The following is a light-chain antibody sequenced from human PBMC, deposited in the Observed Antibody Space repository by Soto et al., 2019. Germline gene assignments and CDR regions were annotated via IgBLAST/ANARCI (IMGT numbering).Light chain of an antibody. CDR1: QSISDY. CDR3: QQSYSTPYT. V-gene: IGKV1-39*01. CDR2: AAS. Sequence: DIQMTQSPSSLPASVGDRVTITCRASQSISDYLNWYQQKPGKAPKLLIYAASSLQSGVPSRFSGSGSGTDFTLAINSLQPEDFATYYCQQSYSTPYTFGQGTKLEIQ. J-gene: IGKJ2*01.